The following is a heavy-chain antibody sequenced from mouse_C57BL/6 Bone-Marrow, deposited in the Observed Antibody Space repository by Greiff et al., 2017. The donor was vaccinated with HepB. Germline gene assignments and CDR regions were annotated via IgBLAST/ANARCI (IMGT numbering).Heavy chain of an antibody. D-gene: IGHD1-1*01. Sequence: QVQLQQPGAELVKPGASVKLSCKASGYTFTSYWMQWVKQRPGQGLEWIGEIDPSDSYTNYNQKFKGKAILTVDTSSSTAYMQLSSLTSEDSAVYYCARDYYGSSHTSYAMDYWGQGTSVTVSS. CDR3: ARDYYGSSHTSYAMDY. J-gene: IGHJ4*01. CDR1: GYTFTSYW. V-gene: IGHV1-50*01. CDR2: IDPSDSYT.